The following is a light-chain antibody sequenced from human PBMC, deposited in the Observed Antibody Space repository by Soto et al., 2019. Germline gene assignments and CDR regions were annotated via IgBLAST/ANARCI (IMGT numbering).Light chain of an antibody. V-gene: IGLV2-14*03. J-gene: IGLJ1*01. CDR2: DAN. CDR3: TSYTSSNSLYV. Sequence: QSALTQPASVSGSPGQSITISCTGTSSDVGGYNYVSWYQQLPGKAPKLIIYDANNRPSGVSNRFSASKSANAASLTISGLQAEDEADYYCTSYTSSNSLYVFGTGTKVT. CDR1: SSDVGGYNY.